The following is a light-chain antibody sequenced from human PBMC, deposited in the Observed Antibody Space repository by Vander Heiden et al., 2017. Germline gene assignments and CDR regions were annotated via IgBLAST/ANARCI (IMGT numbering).Light chain of an antibody. J-gene: IGKJ4*01. Sequence: EIVLLQSPATLSLSPGERATLSCRASQSVSSYLAWYQQKPGQAPRLLIYDASNRATGIPARFSGSGSGTDFTLTISSLEPEDFAVYYCQQRSNWPPLTFGGGTKGEIK. CDR3: QQRSNWPPLT. V-gene: IGKV3-11*01. CDR2: DAS. CDR1: QSVSSY.